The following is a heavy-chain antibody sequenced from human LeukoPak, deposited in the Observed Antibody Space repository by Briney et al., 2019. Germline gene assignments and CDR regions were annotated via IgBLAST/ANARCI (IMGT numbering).Heavy chain of an antibody. D-gene: IGHD2-2*01. J-gene: IGHJ3*02. CDR2: ISAYNGNT. Sequence: ASVKVSCKASGYTFTSYGISWVRQAPGQGLEWMGWISAYNGNTNYAQKLQGRVTMTTDTYTSTAYMELRSLRSDDTAVYYCARVDCSSTSCYAYDAFDIWGQGTMVTVSS. CDR1: GYTFTSYG. V-gene: IGHV1-18*04. CDR3: ARVDCSSTSCYAYDAFDI.